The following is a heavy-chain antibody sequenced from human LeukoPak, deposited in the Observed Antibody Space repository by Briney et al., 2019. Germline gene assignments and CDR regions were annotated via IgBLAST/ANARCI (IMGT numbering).Heavy chain of an antibody. Sequence: ASVKVSCKASGYTFTGYYMHWVRQAPGQGLEWMGWINPNSGGTNYAQKFQGRVTMTRDTSISTAYMELSRLRSYDTAVYYCASMTTVTTGFDPWGQGTLVTVSS. CDR3: ASMTTVTTGFDP. CDR2: INPNSGGT. J-gene: IGHJ5*02. V-gene: IGHV1-2*02. CDR1: GYTFTGYY. D-gene: IGHD4-11*01.